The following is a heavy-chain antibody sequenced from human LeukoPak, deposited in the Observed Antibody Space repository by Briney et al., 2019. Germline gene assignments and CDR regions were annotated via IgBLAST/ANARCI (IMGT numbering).Heavy chain of an antibody. J-gene: IGHJ6*02. D-gene: IGHD2-15*01. Sequence: PGGSLRLSCAASGFTFSSYGMHWVRQAPGKGLEWVAVIWYDGSNKYYADSVKGRFTISRDNSKNTLYLQMNSLRAEDTAVYYCARLGYCSGGSCYRSYYYGMDVWGQGTTVTVSS. V-gene: IGHV3-33*01. CDR2: IWYDGSNK. CDR3: ARLGYCSGGSCYRSYYYGMDV. CDR1: GFTFSSYG.